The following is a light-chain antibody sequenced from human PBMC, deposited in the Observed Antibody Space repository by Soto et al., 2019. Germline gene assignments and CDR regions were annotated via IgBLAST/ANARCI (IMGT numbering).Light chain of an antibody. CDR1: QSISGW. V-gene: IGKV1-5*01. CDR3: QTYDKAPWT. Sequence: DIQLTQSPSTLSASVGDRVTITCRASQSISGWLAWYQQKPGKAPKLLIYGASTLQSGVPSRFSASGSGTDFFLTISGLQSEDVGTYFCQTYDKAPWTFGPGTRV. J-gene: IGKJ1*01. CDR2: GAS.